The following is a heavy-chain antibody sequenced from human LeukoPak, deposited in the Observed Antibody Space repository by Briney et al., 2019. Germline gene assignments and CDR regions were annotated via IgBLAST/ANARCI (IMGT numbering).Heavy chain of an antibody. V-gene: IGHV1-18*01. CDR3: ARVGGTRPQARYYYYMDV. CDR2: TSACNGNT. CDR1: GYTFTSYG. D-gene: IGHD1-1*01. J-gene: IGHJ6*03. Sequence: ASVKVSCKASGYTFTSYGISWVRQAPGQGLEWMGSTSACNGNTNYAQKLQGRVTMTTDTSTSTAYMELRSLRSDDTAVYYCARVGGTRPQARYYYYMDVWGKGTTVTISS.